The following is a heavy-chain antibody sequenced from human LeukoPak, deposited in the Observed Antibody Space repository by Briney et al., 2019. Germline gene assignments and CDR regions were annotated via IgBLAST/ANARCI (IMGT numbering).Heavy chain of an antibody. V-gene: IGHV1-2*02. CDR3: ARGYGSGSFYHY. Sequence: ASVKVSCRALGYIFTDYYIYWVRQAPGQGLEWMGWINPNSGGTNYAQKFQDRVTMTRDTSISTVYMELSRLRCDDTAVYYCARGYGSGSFYHYWGQGTLVTVSS. CDR2: INPNSGGT. CDR1: GYIFTDYY. J-gene: IGHJ4*02. D-gene: IGHD3-10*01.